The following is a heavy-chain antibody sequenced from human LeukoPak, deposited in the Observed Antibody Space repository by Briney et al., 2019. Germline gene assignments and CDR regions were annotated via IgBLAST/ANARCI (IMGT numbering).Heavy chain of an antibody. CDR2: ISGSGGST. J-gene: IGHJ6*02. CDR3: TSRYYYGSGSYQEMDV. Sequence: PGGSLRLSCAASGFTFSSYAMSWVRQAPGKGLEWVSAISGSGGSTYYADSVKGRFTISRDNSKNTAYLQMNSLKTEDTAVYYCTSRYYYGSGSYQEMDVWGQGTTVTVSS. CDR1: GFTFSSYA. V-gene: IGHV3-23*01. D-gene: IGHD3-10*01.